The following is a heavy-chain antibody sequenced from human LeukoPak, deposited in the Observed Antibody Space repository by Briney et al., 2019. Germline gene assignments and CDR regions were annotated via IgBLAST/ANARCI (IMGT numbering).Heavy chain of an antibody. CDR1: GFTFSSYA. CDR3: AKEATEMATMYVNDWYFDL. D-gene: IGHD5-24*01. V-gene: IGHV3-23*01. Sequence: GGSLRLSCAASGFTFSSYAMNWVRQAPGKGLAWVSGINNSGGSTYYADSVKGRFTISRDNSKNTLYLQMNSLRAEDTAVYYCAKEATEMATMYVNDWYFDLWGRGTLVTVSS. J-gene: IGHJ2*01. CDR2: INNSGGST.